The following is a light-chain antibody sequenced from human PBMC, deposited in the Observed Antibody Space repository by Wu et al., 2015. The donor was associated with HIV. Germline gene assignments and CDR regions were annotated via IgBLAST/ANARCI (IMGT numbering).Light chain of an antibody. V-gene: IGKV1-5*03. CDR1: QRIGSW. Sequence: DIQMTQSPSTLSASIGDTITITCRASQRIGSWLAWYQQRPGKAPNLLLYEATNLESGVPSRFSGSGSGTEFTLTISSLQPDDFATYYCQQYNSYSFTFGPGTKVDIK. CDR2: EAT. J-gene: IGKJ3*01. CDR3: QQYNSYSFT.